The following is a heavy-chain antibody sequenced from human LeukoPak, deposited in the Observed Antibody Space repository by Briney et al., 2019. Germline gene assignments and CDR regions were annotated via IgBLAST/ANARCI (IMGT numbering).Heavy chain of an antibody. CDR1: GFTFSSYS. CDR2: ISSSSSYI. J-gene: IGHJ4*02. V-gene: IGHV3-21*01. CDR3: ARGHGSGSYFQTPFDY. Sequence: GGSLRLSCAASGFTFSSYSMNWVRQAPGKGLEWVSSISSSSSYIYYADSVKGRLTISRDNAKNSLYLQMNSLRAEDTALYYCARGHGSGSYFQTPFDYWGQGTLVTVSS. D-gene: IGHD3-10*01.